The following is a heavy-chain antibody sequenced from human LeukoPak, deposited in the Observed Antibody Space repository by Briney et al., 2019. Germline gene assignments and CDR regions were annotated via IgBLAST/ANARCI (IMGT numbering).Heavy chain of an antibody. V-gene: IGHV3-23*01. D-gene: IGHD6-19*01. J-gene: IGHJ4*02. CDR2: ISGSGGST. CDR1: GFTFSSWS. Sequence: GGSLRLSCAASGFTFSSWSMNWVRQAPGKGLEWVSAISGSGGSTYYADSVKGRFTISRDNSKNTLYLQMNSLRAEDTAVYYCAKDPSLNSSPHRYWGQGTLVTVSS. CDR3: AKDPSLNSSPHRY.